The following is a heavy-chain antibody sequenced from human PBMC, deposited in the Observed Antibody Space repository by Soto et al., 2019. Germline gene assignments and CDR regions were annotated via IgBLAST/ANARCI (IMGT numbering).Heavy chain of an antibody. J-gene: IGHJ6*02. CDR2: ISAYNGNT. CDR3: ARGTGRESSYYYYGMDV. Sequence: ASVKVSCKASGYTFTSYGISWVRQAPGQGLEWMGWISAYNGNTNYAQKLQGRVTMTTDTSTSTAYMELRSLRSDDTAVYYCARGTGRESSYYYYGMDVWGQGTTVTVSS. D-gene: IGHD3-10*01. V-gene: IGHV1-18*01. CDR1: GYTFTSYG.